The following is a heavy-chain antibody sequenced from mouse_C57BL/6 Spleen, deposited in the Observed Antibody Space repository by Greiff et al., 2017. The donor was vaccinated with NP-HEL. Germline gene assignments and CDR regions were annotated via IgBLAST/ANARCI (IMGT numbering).Heavy chain of an antibody. CDR1: GYSITSGYD. Sequence: DVQLQESGPGMVKPSQSLSLTCTVTGYSITSGYDWHWIRHFPGNKLEWMGYISYSGSTNYNPSLKSRISITHDTSKNHFFLKLNSVTTEDTATYYCARADYYGSSYGGAMDYWGQGTSVTVSS. D-gene: IGHD1-1*01. CDR2: ISYSGST. V-gene: IGHV3-1*01. CDR3: ARADYYGSSYGGAMDY. J-gene: IGHJ4*01.